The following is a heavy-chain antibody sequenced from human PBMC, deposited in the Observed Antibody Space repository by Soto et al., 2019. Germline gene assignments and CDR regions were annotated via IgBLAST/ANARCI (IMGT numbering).Heavy chain of an antibody. D-gene: IGHD2-15*01. CDR2: ISAYNGNA. J-gene: IGHJ6*02. V-gene: IGHV1-18*01. Sequence: QVQLVQSGAEVKKPGASVKVSCKASGYTFTSYGISWVRQAPGQGLEWMGWISAYNGNANSAQKLQDRVTVTTDTSTSTAYMELRSLRSDDTAMYSCARTEGGYYGMDVWGQGTTVTVSS. CDR3: ARTEGGYYGMDV. CDR1: GYTFTSYG.